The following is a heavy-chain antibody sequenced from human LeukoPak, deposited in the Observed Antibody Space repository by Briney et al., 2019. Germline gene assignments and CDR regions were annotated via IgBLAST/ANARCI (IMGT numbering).Heavy chain of an antibody. D-gene: IGHD1-26*01. CDR2: FDPEDGET. CDR1: GYTLTELS. Sequence: ASVKVSCKVSGYTLTELSMHWVRQAPGKGLEWMGGFDPEDGETIYAQKFQGRVTMTEDTSTDTAYMELSSLRSEDTAVYYCATGPLSRELKRGYAFDIWGQGTMVTVSS. J-gene: IGHJ3*02. CDR3: ATGPLSRELKRGYAFDI. V-gene: IGHV1-24*01.